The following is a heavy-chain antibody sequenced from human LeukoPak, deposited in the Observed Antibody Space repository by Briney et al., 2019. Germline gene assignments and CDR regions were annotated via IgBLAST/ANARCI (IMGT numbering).Heavy chain of an antibody. Sequence: GGSLRLSCAASGFIFSNYAMSWVRQAPGKGLEWLSVISGSGGSSYYVDSVKGRFTISRDNSKNTVFLQLSSLRVDDTAIYYCAKGTLKGSGSYSDYWGQGTLVTVSS. J-gene: IGHJ4*02. CDR3: AKGTLKGSGSYSDY. CDR2: ISGSGGSS. D-gene: IGHD3-10*01. CDR1: GFIFSNYA. V-gene: IGHV3-23*01.